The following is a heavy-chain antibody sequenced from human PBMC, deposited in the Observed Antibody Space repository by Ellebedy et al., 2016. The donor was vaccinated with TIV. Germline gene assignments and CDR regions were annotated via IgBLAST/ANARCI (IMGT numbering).Heavy chain of an antibody. V-gene: IGHV3-7*01. CDR1: GLPFTNSY. D-gene: IGHD5/OR15-5a*01. CDR2: INADGSIT. CDR3: TRDQAFYAFDY. Sequence: GESLKISXAVSGLPFTNSYMTWVRQAAGKGLEWLANINADGSITNYVDSVKGRFTISRDNTKNSLYLQMDSLRAQDTAVYFCTRDQAFYAFDYWGQGTLVTVSS. J-gene: IGHJ4*02.